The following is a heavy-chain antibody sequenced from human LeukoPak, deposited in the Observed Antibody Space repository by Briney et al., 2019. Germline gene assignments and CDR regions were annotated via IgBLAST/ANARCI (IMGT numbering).Heavy chain of an antibody. CDR3: ARYIVVVPAAMGGGYYYYYGMDV. CDR1: GYTFTSYD. Sequence: ASVKVSCKASGYTFTSYDINWVRQATGQGLEWMGWMNPNSGNTGYAQKFQGRVTMTRNTSISTAYMELSSQRSEDTAVYYCARYIVVVPAAMGGGYYYYYGMDVWGQGTTVTVSS. CDR2: MNPNSGNT. J-gene: IGHJ6*02. V-gene: IGHV1-8*01. D-gene: IGHD2-2*01.